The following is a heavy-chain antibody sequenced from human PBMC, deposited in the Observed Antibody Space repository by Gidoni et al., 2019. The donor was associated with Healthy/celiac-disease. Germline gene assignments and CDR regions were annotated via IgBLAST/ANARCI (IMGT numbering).Heavy chain of an antibody. CDR3: ARGSDGTRAFDI. Sequence: QVQLVQSGAGVTNPGSSVQVSCKAFGGTFSSCAISCVRQASGQGLEWMGGIIPIFGTANYAQKFQGRVTITADKSTSTAYMELSSLRAEDTAVYYCARGSDGTRAFDIWGQGTMVTVSS. V-gene: IGHV1-69*06. CDR1: GGTFSSCA. D-gene: IGHD1-26*01. CDR2: IIPIFGTA. J-gene: IGHJ3*02.